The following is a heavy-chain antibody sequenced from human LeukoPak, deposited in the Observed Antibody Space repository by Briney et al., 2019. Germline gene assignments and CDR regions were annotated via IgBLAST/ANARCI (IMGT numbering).Heavy chain of an antibody. V-gene: IGHV4-4*07. D-gene: IGHD3-10*01. CDR1: AGSISSYY. CDR3: ARDVAPGSYYMDV. CDR2: IYTSGST. Sequence: SETLSLTCTVSAGSISSYYWSWIRQPAGKGLEWIGRIYTSGSTNYNPSLKSRVTMSLDTSKHQFSLKLSSVTAADTAVYYCARDVAPGSYYMDVWGKGTTVTISS. J-gene: IGHJ6*03.